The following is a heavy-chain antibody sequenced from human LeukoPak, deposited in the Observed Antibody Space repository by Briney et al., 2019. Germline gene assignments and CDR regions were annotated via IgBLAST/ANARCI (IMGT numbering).Heavy chain of an antibody. CDR3: AKDYYETSAYYSRY. Sequence: PGGSLRLSCAASGFTFSNYVMSWVRQAPGKGLEWVSAIGGSGASTYYADSVKGRFTISRDNSKNTLYPQMNSLRAEDTAVYYCAKDYYETSAYYSRYWGQGTLVTVSS. CDR2: IGGSGAST. D-gene: IGHD3-22*01. V-gene: IGHV3-23*01. J-gene: IGHJ4*02. CDR1: GFTFSNYV.